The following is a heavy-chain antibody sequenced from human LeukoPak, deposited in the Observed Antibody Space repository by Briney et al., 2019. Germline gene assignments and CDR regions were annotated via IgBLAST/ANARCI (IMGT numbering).Heavy chain of an antibody. CDR3: VRRDTGWNYFDY. V-gene: IGHV4-59*08. CDR1: GGSINSHY. J-gene: IGHJ4*02. CDR2: IYYTGKI. Sequence: SETLSLTCAVSGGSINSHYWGWIRQPPGKGRQWIGDIYYTGKINYNPSLKSRVTITLDTSKDHLSLNLTSVLAADTAIYYCVRRDTGWNYFDYWGQGILVTVSS. D-gene: IGHD6-19*01.